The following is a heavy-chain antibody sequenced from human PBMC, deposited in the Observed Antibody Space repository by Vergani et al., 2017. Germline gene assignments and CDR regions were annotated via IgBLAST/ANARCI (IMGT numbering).Heavy chain of an antibody. J-gene: IGHJ4*02. D-gene: IGHD3-22*01. Sequence: QMQLVQSGAEVKKTGSSVKVSCKASGYTFTRYAINWVRQAPGQGLEWMGWINTTTGNPTYAQGFTGRFVFSLDTSVTAAYLQINSLKAEDSALYYCARVLNGYDSCGSLGNWGQGTLLTVSS. CDR3: ARVLNGYDSCGSLGN. CDR2: INTTTGNP. V-gene: IGHV7-4-1*02. CDR1: GYTFTRYA.